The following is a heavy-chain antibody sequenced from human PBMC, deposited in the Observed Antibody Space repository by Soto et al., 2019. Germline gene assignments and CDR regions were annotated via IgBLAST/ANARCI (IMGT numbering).Heavy chain of an antibody. CDR2: IDPNDSYT. Sequence: GESLKISCKGSGYSFTSYWINWVRQMPGKGLEWMGTIDPNDSYTRYSPSFQGHVTISVDKSISTAYLQWSSLKASDTALFYCARQFAGYSSGRPFASWGQGTLVTVSS. CDR3: ARQFAGYSSGRPFAS. D-gene: IGHD6-19*01. V-gene: IGHV5-10-1*01. CDR1: GYSFTSYW. J-gene: IGHJ4*02.